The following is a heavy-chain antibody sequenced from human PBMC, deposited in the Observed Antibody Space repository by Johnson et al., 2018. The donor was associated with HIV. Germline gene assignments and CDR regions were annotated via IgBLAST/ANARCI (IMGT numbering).Heavy chain of an antibody. J-gene: IGHJ3*02. V-gene: IGHV3-66*01. CDR2: IYSGGST. CDR3: AREGIAAAVNAFDI. CDR1: GFTVSSNY. D-gene: IGHD6-13*01. Sequence: VQLVESGGVVVQPGGSLRLSCAASGFTVSSNYMSWVRQAPGKGLEWVSVIYSGGSTYYADSVKGRFTIARDNSKNSLYLQMNSLRAEDTAVYYCAREGIAAAVNAFDIWGQGTMVTVSS.